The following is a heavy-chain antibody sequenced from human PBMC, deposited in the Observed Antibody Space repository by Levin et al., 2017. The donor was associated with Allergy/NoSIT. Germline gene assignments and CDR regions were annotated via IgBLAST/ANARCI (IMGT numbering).Heavy chain of an antibody. V-gene: IGHV3-48*02. J-gene: IGHJ4*02. CDR2: ISSSSSTI. D-gene: IGHD3-16*02. CDR3: ARLTFGGVIAVDY. CDR1: GFTFSSYS. Sequence: GESLKISCAASGFTFSSYSMNWVRQAPGKGLEWVSYISSSSSTIYYADSVKGRFTISRDNAKNSLYLQMNSLRDEDTAVYYCARLTFGGVIAVDYWGQGTLVTVSS.